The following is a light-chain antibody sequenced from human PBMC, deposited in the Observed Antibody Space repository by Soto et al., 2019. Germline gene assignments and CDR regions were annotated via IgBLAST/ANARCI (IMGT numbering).Light chain of an antibody. CDR2: DAS. V-gene: IGKV3-11*01. CDR3: QHRSNWPTIT. CDR1: QSLSSY. Sequence: EIVLTQSPATLSLSPGERATLSCRASQSLSSYLAWYQLKPGQAPRLLIYDASNRATGIPARFSGSGSGTDFTLSISSLEPEDFAVYYCQHRSNWPTITFGQGTRLEIK. J-gene: IGKJ5*01.